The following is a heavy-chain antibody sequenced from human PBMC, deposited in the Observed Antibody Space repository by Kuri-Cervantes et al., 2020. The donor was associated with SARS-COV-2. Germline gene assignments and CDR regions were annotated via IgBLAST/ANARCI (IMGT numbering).Heavy chain of an antibody. D-gene: IGHD4-23*01. CDR2: IYPGDSDT. J-gene: IGHJ4*02. CDR1: GYSFTSYW. Sequence: GESLKISCKGSGYSFTSYWTGWVRQMPGKGLEWMGIIYPGDSDTRYSPSFQGQVTISADKSISTAYLQWSSLKASDTAMYYCARGTVVIPVGNYFDYWGQGTLVTVSS. CDR3: ARGTVVIPVGNYFDY. V-gene: IGHV5-51*01.